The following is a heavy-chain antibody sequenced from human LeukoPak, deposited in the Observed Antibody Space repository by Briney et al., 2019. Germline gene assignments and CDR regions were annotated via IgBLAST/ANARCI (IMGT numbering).Heavy chain of an antibody. CDR2: INHSGST. CDR1: GGSISSYY. V-gene: IGHV4-34*01. Sequence: SETLSLTCTVSGGSISSYYWGWIRQPPRKGLEWIGEINHSGSTNYNPSLKSRVTISVDTSKNQFSLKLSSVTAADTAVYYCARIPYWGIDYWGQGTLVTVSS. D-gene: IGHD7-27*01. J-gene: IGHJ4*02. CDR3: ARIPYWGIDY.